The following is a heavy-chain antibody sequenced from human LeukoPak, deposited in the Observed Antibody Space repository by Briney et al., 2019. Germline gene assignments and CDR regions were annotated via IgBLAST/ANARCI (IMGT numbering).Heavy chain of an antibody. V-gene: IGHV5-51*01. CDR3: ARPTGTDAFDI. J-gene: IGHJ3*02. CDR2: IYPGDSDT. CDR1: GXSFTSYC. Sequence: GESLKISFKGSGXSFTSYCIGWVRQMPGKGLEWMGIIYPGDSDTRYSPSFQGQVTISADKSISTAYLQWSSLKASDTAMYYCARPTGTDAFDIWGQGTMVTVSS. D-gene: IGHD1-1*01.